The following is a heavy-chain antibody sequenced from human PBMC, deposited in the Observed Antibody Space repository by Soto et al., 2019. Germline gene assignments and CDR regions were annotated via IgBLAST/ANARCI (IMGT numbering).Heavy chain of an antibody. J-gene: IGHJ6*03. V-gene: IGHV3-9*01. CDR1: GFTFDDYA. CDR3: AKDNRYYYYYMDV. Sequence: GGSLRLSCAASGFTFDDYAVHWVRQAPGKGLEWVSGISWNSGSIGYADSVKGRFTISRDNAKNSLYLQMNSLRAEDTALYYCAKDNRYYYYYMDVWGKGTTVTVSS. CDR2: ISWNSGSI.